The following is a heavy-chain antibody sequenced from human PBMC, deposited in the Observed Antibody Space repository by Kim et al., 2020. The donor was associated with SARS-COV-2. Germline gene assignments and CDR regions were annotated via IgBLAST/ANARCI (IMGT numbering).Heavy chain of an antibody. CDR3: ARGSGDWYFDL. J-gene: IGHJ2*01. Sequence: TKYSQKFQGRVTITRDTSASTAYMELSSLRSEDTAVYYCARGSGDWYFDLWGRGTLVTVSS. D-gene: IGHD1-26*01. V-gene: IGHV1-3*01. CDR2: T.